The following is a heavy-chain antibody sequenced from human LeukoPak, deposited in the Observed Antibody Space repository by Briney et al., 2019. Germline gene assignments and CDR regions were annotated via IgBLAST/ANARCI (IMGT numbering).Heavy chain of an antibody. J-gene: IGHJ4*02. V-gene: IGHV3-74*01. Sequence: GRSLRLSCAASGFTFDDYAMHWVRQAPGKGLVWVSRINSDGTITTYVDSVRGRFTISRDNAKNTLYLQMNSLRADDTAVYYCVRGLYGDYADYWGQGTLVTVSS. CDR2: INSDGTIT. CDR3: VRGLYGDYADY. D-gene: IGHD4-17*01. CDR1: GFTFDDYA.